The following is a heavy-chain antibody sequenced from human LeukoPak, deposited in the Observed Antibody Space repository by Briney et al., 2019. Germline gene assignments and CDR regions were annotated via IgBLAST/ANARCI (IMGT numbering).Heavy chain of an antibody. J-gene: IGHJ5*02. Sequence: ASVKDSCKASGYTFTGYYMHWVRHAPGQGLEWMGWINPNSGGTNYAQKFQGRVTMTRDTSISTAYMELSRLRSDDTAVYYCARDQSSSWYRDWFDPWGQGTLVTVSS. V-gene: IGHV1-2*02. CDR1: GYTFTGYY. CDR2: INPNSGGT. CDR3: ARDQSSSWYRDWFDP. D-gene: IGHD6-13*01.